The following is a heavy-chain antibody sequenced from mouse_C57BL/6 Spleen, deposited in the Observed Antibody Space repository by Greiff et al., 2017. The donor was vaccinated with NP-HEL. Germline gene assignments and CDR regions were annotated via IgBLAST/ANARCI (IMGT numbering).Heavy chain of an antibody. J-gene: IGHJ1*03. V-gene: IGHV1-20*01. Sequence: EVKLVESGPELVKPGDSVKISCKASGYSFTGYFMNWVMQSHGKSLEWIGRINPYNGDTFYNQKFKGKATLTVDKSSSTAHMELRSLTSEDSAVYYCASEDGYYTSWYFDVWGTGTTVTVSS. CDR3: ASEDGYYTSWYFDV. CDR1: GYSFTGYF. CDR2: INPYNGDT. D-gene: IGHD2-3*01.